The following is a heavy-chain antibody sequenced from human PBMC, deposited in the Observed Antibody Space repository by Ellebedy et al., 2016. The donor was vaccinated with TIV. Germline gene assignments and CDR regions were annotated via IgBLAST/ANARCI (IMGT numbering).Heavy chain of an antibody. Sequence: QTLSLTCAVHGGSFSGYYWSWIRQPPGKGLEWIGEITHSGSTNYNPSLKSRVTITVDTSKNQFSLNLSSVTAADTAVYYCARGLARDYWGQGTLVTVSS. CDR3: ARGLARDY. V-gene: IGHV4-34*01. J-gene: IGHJ4*02. CDR2: ITHSGST. CDR1: GGSFSGYY.